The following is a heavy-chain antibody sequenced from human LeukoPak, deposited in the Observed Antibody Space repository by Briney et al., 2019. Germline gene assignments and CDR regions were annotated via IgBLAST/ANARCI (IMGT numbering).Heavy chain of an antibody. CDR3: ARDHASSGSPPGIHYFDY. CDR2: INHSGST. V-gene: IGHV4-34*01. J-gene: IGHJ4*02. CDR1: GGSFSGYY. D-gene: IGHD1-26*01. Sequence: KTSETLSLTCAVYGGSFSGYYWSWIRQPPGKGLEWIGEINHSGSTYYNSSLKSRVTISVDTSKNQFSLKLSSVTAADTAVYYCARDHASSGSPPGIHYFDYWGQGTLVTVSS.